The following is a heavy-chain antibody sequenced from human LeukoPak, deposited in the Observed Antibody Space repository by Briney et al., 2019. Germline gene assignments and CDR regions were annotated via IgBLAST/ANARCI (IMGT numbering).Heavy chain of an antibody. D-gene: IGHD2-2*01. CDR2: TKNKANSYTT. V-gene: IGHV3-72*01. CDR3: ARDASASLDY. J-gene: IGHJ4*02. Sequence: GGSLRLSCAASGFTFGDHCMDWVRQAPGKGLEWVSRTKNKANSYTTQYAASVKGRFTVSRDDSKNSLSLQMNNLETEDTAVYYCARDASASLDYWGQGTLVTVSS. CDR1: GFTFGDHC.